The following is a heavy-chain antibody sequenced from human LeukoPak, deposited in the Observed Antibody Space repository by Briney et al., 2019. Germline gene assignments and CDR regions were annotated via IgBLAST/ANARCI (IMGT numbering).Heavy chain of an antibody. CDR2: LNHSGST. CDR3: ARGPVTRYFWFDP. Sequence: SETLSLTCAVYGGSFSGYYWSWIRQPPGKGLEWIGELNHSGSTNYNPSLKSRVTISVDTSKNQFSLKLSSVTAADTAVYYCARGPVTRYFWFDPWGQGTLVAVSS. CDR1: GGSFSGYY. V-gene: IGHV4-34*01. D-gene: IGHD4-17*01. J-gene: IGHJ5*02.